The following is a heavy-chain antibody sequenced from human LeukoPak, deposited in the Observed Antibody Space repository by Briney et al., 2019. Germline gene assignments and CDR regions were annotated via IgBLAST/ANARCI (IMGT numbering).Heavy chain of an antibody. CDR3: AELGITMIGGV. CDR1: GFTYSSYG. D-gene: IGHD3-10*02. V-gene: IGHV3-48*03. J-gene: IGHJ6*04. CDR2: ISSSGSTI. Sequence: GGTLRLSCAASGFTYSSYGVSWVRQAPGKVRAWVSYISSSGSTIYYADSVKGRFTISRDNAKNSLYLQMNSLRAEDTAVYYCAELGITMIGGVWGKGTTVTISS.